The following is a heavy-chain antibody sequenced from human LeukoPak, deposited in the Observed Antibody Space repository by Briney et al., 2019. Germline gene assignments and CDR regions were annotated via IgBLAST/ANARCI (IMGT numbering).Heavy chain of an antibody. CDR3: AASLNYYDSSGHAQLDY. CDR2: FDPEDGET. Sequence: GASVKVSCKVSGYTLTELSMHWVRQAPGKGLEWMGGFDPEDGETIYARKFQGRVTMTEDTSTDTAYMELSSLRSEDTAVYYCAASLNYYDSSGHAQLDYWGQGTLVTVSS. V-gene: IGHV1-24*01. D-gene: IGHD3-22*01. J-gene: IGHJ4*02. CDR1: GYTLTELS.